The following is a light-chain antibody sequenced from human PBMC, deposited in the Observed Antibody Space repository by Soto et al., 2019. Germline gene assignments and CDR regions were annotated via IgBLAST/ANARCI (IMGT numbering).Light chain of an antibody. CDR2: GAS. CDR3: QQDGGSPYT. CDR1: QSVRSNY. J-gene: IGKJ2*01. Sequence: EIVLTQSPGTLSLSPGERATLSCRASQSVRSNYLAWYQQKPGQAPRLLIYGASSRATGIPDRFSGTGSGTDFTLTIRRLEPEDFAVYYCQQDGGSPYTFGQGTKLEIK. V-gene: IGKV3-20*01.